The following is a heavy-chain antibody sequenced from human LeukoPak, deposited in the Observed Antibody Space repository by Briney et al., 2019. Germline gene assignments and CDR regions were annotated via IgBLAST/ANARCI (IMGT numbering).Heavy chain of an antibody. D-gene: IGHD3-10*01. Sequence: GSLRLSCAASGFIFSSYSMNWVRQAPGKGLEWVSFISDSATTIYYVDSVKGRFTISRDNAKNSLYLQMNSLRDEDTAVYYCARSRPLRGVTVDYWGQGTLVTVSS. CDR1: GFIFSSYS. J-gene: IGHJ4*02. CDR2: ISDSATTI. V-gene: IGHV3-48*02. CDR3: ARSRPLRGVTVDY.